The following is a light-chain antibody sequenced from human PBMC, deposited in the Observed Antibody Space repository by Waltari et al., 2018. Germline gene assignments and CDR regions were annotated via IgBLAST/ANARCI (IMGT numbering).Light chain of an antibody. J-gene: IGKJ2*01. Sequence: EIVMTQSPATLSVSPGERAVLSCRASQSVKTNLAWDQQKPGQAPRVLVYGASRRARGVPDRFSGSGSETEFTLTISSLQSEDFAVYYCQQYNTWPPNYTFGQGTKLEIK. CDR2: GAS. CDR3: QQYNTWPPNYT. V-gene: IGKV3-15*01. CDR1: QSVKTN.